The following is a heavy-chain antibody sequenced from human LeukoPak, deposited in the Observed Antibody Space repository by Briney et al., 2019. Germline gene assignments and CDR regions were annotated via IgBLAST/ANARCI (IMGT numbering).Heavy chain of an antibody. CDR3: ATPEYDSSGYFFYY. V-gene: IGHV1-24*01. J-gene: IGHJ4*02. D-gene: IGHD3-22*01. CDR2: RDPENGET. Sequence: ASVKVSCKVSGGALTESSVHWMRQTAAKGLEWMGGRDPENGETLYAQKFQGRVTMTEDTSTDTAYMELSSLRSEDTAIFFCATPEYDSSGYFFYYWGQGTLVTVSS. CDR1: GGALTESS.